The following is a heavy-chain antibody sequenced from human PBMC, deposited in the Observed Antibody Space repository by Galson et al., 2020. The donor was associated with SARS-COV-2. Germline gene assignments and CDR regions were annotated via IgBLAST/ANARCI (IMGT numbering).Heavy chain of an antibody. D-gene: IGHD6-13*01. CDR3: ARDRTRQHLPDIYFDY. Sequence: ASETLSLTCTVSGGSISSSSYYWGWIRQPPGKGLEWIGSIYYSGSTYYNPSLKSRVTISVDTSKNQFSLKLSSVTAADTAVYYCARDRTRQHLPDIYFDYWGQGTLVTVSS. CDR2: IYYSGST. J-gene: IGHJ4*02. V-gene: IGHV4-39*07. CDR1: GGSISSSSYY.